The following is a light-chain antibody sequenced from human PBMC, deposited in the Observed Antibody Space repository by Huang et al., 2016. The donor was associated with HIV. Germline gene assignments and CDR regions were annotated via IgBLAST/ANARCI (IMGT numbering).Light chain of an antibody. CDR1: QTVNRK. Sequence: EIVLMQSPATLSVSPGDTATLSCRASQTVNRKLDWYQQNPGQAPRLLLYGASTRDSGIPARFSGSGSGTEFTLIISSLQSEDFAVYYCQQYDNWPPITFGQGTRLEMK. J-gene: IGKJ5*01. CDR3: QQYDNWPPIT. CDR2: GAS. V-gene: IGKV3-15*01.